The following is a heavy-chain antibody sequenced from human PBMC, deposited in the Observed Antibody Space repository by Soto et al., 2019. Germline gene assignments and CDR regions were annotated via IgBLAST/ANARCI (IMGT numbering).Heavy chain of an antibody. Sequence: GGSLRLSCSASGFTFSSYAMHWVRQAPGKGLEWVAVISYDGSNKYYADSVKGRFTISRDNSKNTLYLQMNSLRAEDTAVYYCARRGTPFWFDPWGQGTLVTVSS. CDR1: GFTFSSYA. D-gene: IGHD3-16*01. CDR2: ISYDGSNK. J-gene: IGHJ5*02. V-gene: IGHV3-30-3*01. CDR3: ARRGTPFWFDP.